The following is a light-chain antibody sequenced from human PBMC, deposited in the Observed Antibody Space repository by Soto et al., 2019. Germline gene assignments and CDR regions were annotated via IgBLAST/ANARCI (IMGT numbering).Light chain of an antibody. CDR2: KAS. V-gene: IGKV1-5*03. J-gene: IGKJ1*01. CDR3: QKYNSYGT. CDR1: QSFNNW. Sequence: DIQMTQSPSTLSASVGDRVTITCRASQSFNNWLAWYQQKPGEAPKLLIYKASNLETGVPSRFSGSGSGTEFTLTISSLQPDDFATYYCQKYNSYGTFGQGTKVDIK.